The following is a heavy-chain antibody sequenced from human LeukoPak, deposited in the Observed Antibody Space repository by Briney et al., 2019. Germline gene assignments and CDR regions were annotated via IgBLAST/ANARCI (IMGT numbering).Heavy chain of an antibody. Sequence: KTSETLSLTCAVYGGSFSGYYWSWIRQPPGKGLEWIGYIYYSGSTNYNPTLKSRVTISVDTSKNQFSLKLSSVTAADTAVYYCARYNPAGSFDYWGQGTLVTVSS. CDR1: GGSFSGYY. D-gene: IGHD1-1*01. J-gene: IGHJ4*02. CDR3: ARYNPAGSFDY. CDR2: IYYSGST. V-gene: IGHV4-59*01.